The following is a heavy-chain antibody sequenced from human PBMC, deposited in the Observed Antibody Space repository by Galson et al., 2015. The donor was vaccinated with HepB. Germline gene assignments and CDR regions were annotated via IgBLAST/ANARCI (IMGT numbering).Heavy chain of an antibody. CDR2: IDGANGNT. V-gene: IGHV1-3*01. J-gene: IGHJ5*02. Sequence: SVKVSCKASGYSFTTYAMHWVRQAPGQRLEWMGWIDGANGNTKYSQKFHDRVTITRDTSASTAYMELSSLRSEDTAVYYCARGTVTTRFDPWGQGTLVTVSS. D-gene: IGHD4-17*01. CDR1: GYSFTTYA. CDR3: ARGTVTTRFDP.